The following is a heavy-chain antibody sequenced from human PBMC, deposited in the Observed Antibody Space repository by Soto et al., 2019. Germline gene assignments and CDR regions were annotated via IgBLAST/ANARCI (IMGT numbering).Heavy chain of an antibody. Sequence: SETLSLTCAVSGYSISSGYYWGWIRQPPGKGLEWIGSIYHSGSTYYNPSLKSRVTISVDASKNQFSLKLSSVTAADTAVYYCARDRYSSGWYMLRDYYYGMDVWGQGTTVTVSS. D-gene: IGHD6-19*01. V-gene: IGHV4-38-2*02. CDR2: IYHSGST. J-gene: IGHJ6*02. CDR1: GYSISSGYY. CDR3: ARDRYSSGWYMLRDYYYGMDV.